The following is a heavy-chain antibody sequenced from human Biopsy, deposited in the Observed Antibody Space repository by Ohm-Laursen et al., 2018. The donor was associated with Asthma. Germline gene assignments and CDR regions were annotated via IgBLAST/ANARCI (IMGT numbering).Heavy chain of an antibody. CDR1: GFTFRNFG. D-gene: IGHD2-21*01. CDR2: ISSDVRE. V-gene: IGHV3-30*03. Sequence: SLRLSCSASGFTFRNFGMHWVRQAPGKGLEWVALISSDVREWYADSVKGRFTISRDNSRNRLYLQISSLRGDDTAVYYCVRWRSGYPDHYSDFWGLGTLITVSS. CDR3: VRWRSGYPDHYSDF. J-gene: IGHJ4*02.